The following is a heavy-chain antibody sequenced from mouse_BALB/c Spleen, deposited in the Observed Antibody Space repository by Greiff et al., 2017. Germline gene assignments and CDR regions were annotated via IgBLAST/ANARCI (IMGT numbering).Heavy chain of an antibody. J-gene: IGHJ3*01. CDR1: GFTFSSFG. CDR2: ISSGSSTT. V-gene: IGHV5-17*02. Sequence: EVKLVEPGGGLVQPGGSRKLSCAASGFTFSSFGMHWVRQAPGKGLEWVAYISSGSSTTYYADTVKGRFTISRDNPKNTLFLQMTSLRSEDTAMYYCARSPYYDSWFAYWGQGTLVTVSA. CDR3: ARSPYYDSWFAY. D-gene: IGHD2-4*01.